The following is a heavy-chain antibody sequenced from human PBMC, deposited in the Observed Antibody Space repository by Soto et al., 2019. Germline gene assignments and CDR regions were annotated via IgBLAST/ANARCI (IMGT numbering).Heavy chain of an antibody. CDR1: GGSFSGYY. Sequence: QVQLQQWGAGLLKPSETLSLTCAVYGGSFSGYYWSWIRQPPGKGLEWVGEINDSGSTSYNPSLMVRVTISLETSKNQFSLNLTSVTAADTAVYYCAQCPYDYSNFHDYWGQGALVIVSS. CDR3: AQCPYDYSNFHDY. V-gene: IGHV4-34*01. J-gene: IGHJ4*02. CDR2: INDSGST. D-gene: IGHD4-4*01.